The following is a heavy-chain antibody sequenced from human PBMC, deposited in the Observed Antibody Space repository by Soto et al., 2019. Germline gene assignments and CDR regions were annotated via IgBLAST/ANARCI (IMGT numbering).Heavy chain of an antibody. CDR3: ARTLNEEGYYYDGPDV. V-gene: IGHV3-9*01. Sequence: EVQLVESGGGLVQPGRSLRLSCAASGFTFDDYAMHWVRQAPGKGLEWVSGISWNSASIGYAASVKGRFTISRDNAKNSLYLQMNSLTAEDTALYYWARTLNEEGYYYDGPDVWGPGTRVTVSS. CDR2: ISWNSASI. CDR1: GFTFDDYA. J-gene: IGHJ6*02.